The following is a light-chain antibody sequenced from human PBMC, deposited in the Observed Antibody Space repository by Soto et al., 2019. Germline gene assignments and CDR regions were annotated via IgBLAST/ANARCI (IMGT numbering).Light chain of an antibody. CDR3: QQRSSLPFT. J-gene: IGKJ3*01. Sequence: EVVLTQSPATLSLSPGEGATLSCRASQSIGNYLAWYQQKPGQAPRLLIYATSNRAPGIPATFSGSGSGTDFTLTISSLGPEELAVYYCQQRSSLPFTCGPGTKVDIK. CDR1: QSIGNY. CDR2: ATS. V-gene: IGKV3-11*01.